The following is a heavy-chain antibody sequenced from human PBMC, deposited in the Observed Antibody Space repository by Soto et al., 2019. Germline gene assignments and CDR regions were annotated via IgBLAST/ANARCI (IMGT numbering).Heavy chain of an antibody. V-gene: IGHV4-31*03. CDR3: ARDSRIKQQPLDY. Sequence: SETLSLTCTVSGGSISSGGYYWSWIRQHPGKGLEWIGYIYYSGSTFYNPSLKSRVTISVDTSKNQFSLKLSSVTAADTAVYYCARDSRIKQQPLDYWGQGTLVTVSS. J-gene: IGHJ4*02. CDR1: GGSISSGGYY. CDR2: IYYSGST. D-gene: IGHD6-13*01.